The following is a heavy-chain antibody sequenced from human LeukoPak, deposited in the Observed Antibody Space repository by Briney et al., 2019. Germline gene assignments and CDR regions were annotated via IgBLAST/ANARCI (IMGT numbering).Heavy chain of an antibody. CDR2: IYYSGST. CDR1: GGSISSYY. CDR3: ERVERLTRREGAFDI. Sequence: SETLSLTCTVSGGSISSYYWSWIRQPPGKGLEWIGYIYYSGSTYYNPSLKSRVTISVDTSKNQFSLKLSSVTAADTAVYYCERVERLTRREGAFDIWGQGTMVTVSS. V-gene: IGHV4-59*12. J-gene: IGHJ3*02. D-gene: IGHD6-25*01.